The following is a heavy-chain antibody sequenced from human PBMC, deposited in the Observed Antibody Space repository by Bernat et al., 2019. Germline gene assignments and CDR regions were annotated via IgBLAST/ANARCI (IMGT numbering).Heavy chain of an antibody. D-gene: IGHD5-12*01. CDR2: INSDGSST. CDR1: GFTFSSYW. V-gene: IGHV3-74*01. Sequence: EVQLVESGGGLVQPGGSLRLSCAASGFTFSSYWMHWVRQAPGKGLVWVSRINSDGSSTSYADSVKGRFTISRDNAKNTLYLQMNSLRAEDTAVYYWARGFPGGWLRSFDYWGQGTLVTVSS. J-gene: IGHJ4*02. CDR3: ARGFPGGWLRSFDY.